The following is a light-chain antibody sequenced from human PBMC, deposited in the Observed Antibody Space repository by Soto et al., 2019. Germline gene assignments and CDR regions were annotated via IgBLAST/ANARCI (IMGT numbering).Light chain of an antibody. CDR3: QQRTDLLT. V-gene: IGKV3-11*01. CDR1: QSVRSY. Sequence: EIVLTQSPATLSLSPGERATLSCRASQSVRSYLAWYQHKPGQAPRLLIYDASNRATGIPARFSGSGSETDFTLTISSLEPEDFAVYYCQQRTDLLTFGGGTKVELK. CDR2: DAS. J-gene: IGKJ4*01.